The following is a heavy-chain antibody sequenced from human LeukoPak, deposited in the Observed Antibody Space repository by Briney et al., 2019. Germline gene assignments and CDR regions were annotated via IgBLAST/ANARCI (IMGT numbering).Heavy chain of an antibody. Sequence: PGGSLRLSCAASGFTFSSYAMHWVRQAPGKGLEYVSAISSNGGSTYYANSVKGRFTISRDNSKNTLYLQMGSLRAEDMAVYYCARDANDFWSGYLDYWGQGTLVTVSS. J-gene: IGHJ4*02. CDR1: GFTFSSYA. V-gene: IGHV3-64*01. D-gene: IGHD3-3*01. CDR2: ISSNGGST. CDR3: ARDANDFWSGYLDY.